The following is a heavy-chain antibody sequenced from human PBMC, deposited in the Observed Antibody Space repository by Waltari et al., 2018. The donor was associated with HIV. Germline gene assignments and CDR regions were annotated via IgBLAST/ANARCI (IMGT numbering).Heavy chain of an antibody. D-gene: IGHD3-22*01. CDR1: RFTFNNYA. Sequence: AASRFTFNNYAMSWVRQAPGRGLEWVSGISGSGVSTDYADSVKGRFTISRDNSKNTLYLQMNSLRAEDTAIYYCAKGPTMKVVVTTGYFDYWGQGTLVTVSS. V-gene: IGHV3-23*01. CDR2: ISGSGVST. CDR3: AKGPTMKVVVTTGYFDY. J-gene: IGHJ4*02.